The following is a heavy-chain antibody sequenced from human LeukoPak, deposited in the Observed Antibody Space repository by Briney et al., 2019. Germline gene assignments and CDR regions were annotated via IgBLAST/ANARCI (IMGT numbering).Heavy chain of an antibody. CDR1: GFTFSSYG. V-gene: IGHV3-30*19. CDR3: ARGQKYGDPPDY. CDR2: ISYDGSNK. Sequence: GRSLRLSCAASGFTFSSYGMHWVRQAPGKGLEWVAVISYDGSNKYYADSVKSRFTISRDNSKNTLYLQMNSLRAEDTAVYYCARGQKYGDPPDYWGQGTLVTVSS. J-gene: IGHJ4*02. D-gene: IGHD4-17*01.